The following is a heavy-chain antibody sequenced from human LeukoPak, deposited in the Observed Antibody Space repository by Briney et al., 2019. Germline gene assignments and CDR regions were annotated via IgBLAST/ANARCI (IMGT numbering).Heavy chain of an antibody. CDR3: ARDSNEFGELVGWFDP. CDR1: GYTFTGYW. V-gene: IGHV1-46*01. CDR2: ISPSGGST. J-gene: IGHJ5*02. D-gene: IGHD3-10*01. Sequence: ASVKLSCKAFGYTFTGYWMHWVRQAPGQGPEWMGVISPSGGSTIYAQKFQGRVTMTRDTSTSTVYMELSSLRSEDTAVYYCARDSNEFGELVGWFDPWGQGTLVTVSS.